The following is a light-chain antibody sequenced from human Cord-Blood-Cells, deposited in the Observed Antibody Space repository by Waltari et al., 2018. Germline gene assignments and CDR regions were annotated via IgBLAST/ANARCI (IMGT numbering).Light chain of an antibody. Sequence: QSALTQPPSASGSPGQSVPIPCTGTSSDVGGYNYASWYQQHPGKAPKLMIYEVSKRPSGVPDRFSGSKSGNTASLTVSGLQAEDEADYYCSSYAGSNNFVFGTGTKVTVL. CDR3: SSYAGSNNFV. J-gene: IGLJ1*01. V-gene: IGLV2-8*01. CDR1: SSDVGGYNY. CDR2: EVS.